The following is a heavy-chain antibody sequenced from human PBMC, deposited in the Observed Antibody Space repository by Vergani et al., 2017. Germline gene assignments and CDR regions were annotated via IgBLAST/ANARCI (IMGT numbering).Heavy chain of an antibody. Sequence: QLQLQESGPGLVKPAETLSLTCTVSGGSIRSTNYYCAWVRQAPGKGLEWIGSIYYSGSTYYNPSLKSRVTISIDTSKNQFSLKLSSVTAADTAVYYCARNGGYFQLWGQGTLVTVSS. CDR3: ARNGGYFQL. CDR2: IYYSGST. J-gene: IGHJ1*01. V-gene: IGHV4-39*07. CDR1: GGSIRSTNYY.